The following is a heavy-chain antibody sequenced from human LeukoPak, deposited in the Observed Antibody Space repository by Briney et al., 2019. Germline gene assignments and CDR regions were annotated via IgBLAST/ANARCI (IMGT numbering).Heavy chain of an antibody. CDR3: ARHVGYSNWFDP. D-gene: IGHD2-15*01. V-gene: IGHV1-2*02. CDR1: GYTFTGYY. Sequence: GASAKVSCKASGYTFTGYYIHWVRQAPGQGLEWMGWINPTSGGTNYAQKFQGRVTMTRDTSISTAYMELSRLRSDDTAVYYCARHVGYSNWFDPWGQGTLVTVSS. CDR2: INPTSGGT. J-gene: IGHJ5*02.